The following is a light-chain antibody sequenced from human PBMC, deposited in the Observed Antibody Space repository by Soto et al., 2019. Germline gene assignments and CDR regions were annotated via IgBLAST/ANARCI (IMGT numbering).Light chain of an antibody. CDR3: QQRSNWPPT. CDR1: QSVSSY. Sequence: EIVFTQSPVTLSLSPGERATLSCRASQSVSSYLAWYQQKPGQAPRLLIYDASNRATGIPARFSGSGSGTDFTLTISSLEPEDFAVYYCQQRSNWPPTFGGGTKV. CDR2: DAS. J-gene: IGKJ4*01. V-gene: IGKV3-11*01.